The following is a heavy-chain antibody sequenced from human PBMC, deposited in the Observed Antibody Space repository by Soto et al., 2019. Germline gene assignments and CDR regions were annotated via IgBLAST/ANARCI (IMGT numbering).Heavy chain of an antibody. CDR1: GFTFSSYW. CDR2: IKQDGSEK. D-gene: IGHD3-3*02. J-gene: IGHJ4*02. V-gene: IGHV3-7*01. Sequence: GGSLRLSCAASGFTFSSYWMSWVRQAPGKGLEWVANIKQDGSEKYYVDSVKGRLTISRDNAKNSLYLQMNSLRAEDTAVYYCAREISASRSKYYFDYWGQGTLVTVSS. CDR3: AREISASRSKYYFDY.